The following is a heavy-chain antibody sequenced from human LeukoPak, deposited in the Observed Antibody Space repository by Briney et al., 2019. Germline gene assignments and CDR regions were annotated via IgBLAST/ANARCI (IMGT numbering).Heavy chain of an antibody. J-gene: IGHJ4*02. CDR1: GYTFTGYY. CDR3: AREPDALFHCSGGSCYPGIDY. V-gene: IGHV1-18*04. Sequence: ASVKVSCKASGYTFTGYYMRWVRQAPGQGLEWMGWISAYNGNTNYAQKLQGRVTMTTDTSTSTAYMELRSLRSDDTAVYYCAREPDALFHCSGGSCYPGIDYWGQGTLVTVSS. CDR2: ISAYNGNT. D-gene: IGHD2-15*01.